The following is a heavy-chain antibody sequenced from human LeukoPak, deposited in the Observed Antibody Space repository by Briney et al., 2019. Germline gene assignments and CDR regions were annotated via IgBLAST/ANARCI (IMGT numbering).Heavy chain of an antibody. Sequence: ASVKVSCKASGYTFTSYGISWVRQAPGQGLEWMAWIIPLSGEANYAQKFQGRITFTRDTSVSIDYMELSSLTSDDTAVYYCARDGDGRNNFDYWGQGTLVTVPS. D-gene: IGHD1-14*01. CDR1: GYTFTSYG. CDR3: ARDGDGRNNFDY. V-gene: IGHV1-18*01. J-gene: IGHJ4*02. CDR2: IIPLSGEA.